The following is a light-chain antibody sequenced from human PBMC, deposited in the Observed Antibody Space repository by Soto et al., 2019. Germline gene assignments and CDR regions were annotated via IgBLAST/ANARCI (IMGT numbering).Light chain of an antibody. CDR2: LEGSRSY. CDR3: ETWYSHAQV. J-gene: IGLJ2*01. V-gene: IGLV4-60*03. Sequence: QLVLTQSSSASASLGSSVKLTCTLRSGHSSYIVAWPQQQPGKAPRYLMKLEGSRSYNKGSGVPDRFSGSSSGADRYRTISNLQSEDESAYYCETWYSHAQVFGGGTKLTVL. CDR1: SGHSSYI.